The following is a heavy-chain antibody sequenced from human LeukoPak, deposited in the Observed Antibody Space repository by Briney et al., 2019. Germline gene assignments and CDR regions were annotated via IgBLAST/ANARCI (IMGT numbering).Heavy chain of an antibody. J-gene: IGHJ4*02. D-gene: IGHD3-10*01. CDR3: AKDRGGTGDFDY. CDR2: ISAYNGNT. V-gene: IGHV1-18*03. Sequence: ASVKVSCKASGYTFTSYGIGWVRQAPGQGLEWMGWISAYNGNTNYAQKLQGRVTITRDPSATTAYMELSSLRSEDMAVYYCAKDRGGTGDFDYWGQGTLVTVSS. CDR1: GYTFTSYG.